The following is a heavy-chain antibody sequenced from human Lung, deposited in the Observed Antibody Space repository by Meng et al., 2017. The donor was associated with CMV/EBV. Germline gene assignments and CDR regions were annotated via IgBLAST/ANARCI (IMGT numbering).Heavy chain of an antibody. CDR3: ARHRGVYYDFWSGYPDYFDY. CDR2: IYPGDSDT. D-gene: IGHD3-3*01. Sequence: VSXKGSGYSFTSYWIGWVRQMPGKGLEWRGIIYPGDSDTRYSPSFQGQVTISADKSISTAYLQWSSLEASDTAMYYCARHRGVYYDFWSGYPDYFDYXGQGXLVTVSS. V-gene: IGHV5-51*01. J-gene: IGHJ4*02. CDR1: GYSFTSYW.